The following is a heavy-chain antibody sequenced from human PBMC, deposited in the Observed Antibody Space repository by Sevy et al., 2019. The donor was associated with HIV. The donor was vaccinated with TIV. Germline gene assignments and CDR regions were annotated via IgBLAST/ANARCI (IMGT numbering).Heavy chain of an antibody. D-gene: IGHD3-10*01. CDR2: FYYSGST. CDR3: AGDNYGSGSFDY. Sequence: SETLSLTCTVSGGSISSGGYYWSWIRQHPGKGLEWIGYFYYSGSTYYNPSLKSRVTISVDTSKNQFSLKLSSVTAADTAVYYCAGDNYGSGSFDYWGQGTLVTVSS. J-gene: IGHJ4*02. CDR1: GGSISSGGYY. V-gene: IGHV4-31*03.